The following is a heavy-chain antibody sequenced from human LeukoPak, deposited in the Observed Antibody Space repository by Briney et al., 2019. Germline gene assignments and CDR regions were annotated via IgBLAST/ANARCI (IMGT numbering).Heavy chain of an antibody. V-gene: IGHV5-51*01. D-gene: IGHD3-16*01. Sequence: ESLKISCKGSEYNFTSYWIGWVRQMPGKGLEWMGIIYPGDSDTRYSPSFQGQVTISADKSISTAYVQWSSLEASDTAIYYCARQVGNAYYAAYFDYWGQGTLVTVSS. CDR2: IYPGDSDT. CDR3: ARQVGNAYYAAYFDY. J-gene: IGHJ4*02. CDR1: EYNFTSYW.